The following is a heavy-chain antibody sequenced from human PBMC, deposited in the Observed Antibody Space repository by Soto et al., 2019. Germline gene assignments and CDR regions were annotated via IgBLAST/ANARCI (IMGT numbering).Heavy chain of an antibody. Sequence: GGSLRLSCAASGFTFSSYGMHWVRQAPGKGLEWVAVISYDGSNKYYADSVKGRFTISRDNSKNTLYLQMNSLRDEDTAVYYCAKDRVTMIVGYFDYWGRGTLVTVSS. D-gene: IGHD3-22*01. V-gene: IGHV3-30*18. J-gene: IGHJ4*02. CDR3: AKDRVTMIVGYFDY. CDR2: ISYDGSNK. CDR1: GFTFSSYG.